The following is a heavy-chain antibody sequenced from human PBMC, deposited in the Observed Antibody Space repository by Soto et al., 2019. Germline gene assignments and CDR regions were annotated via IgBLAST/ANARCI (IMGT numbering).Heavy chain of an antibody. V-gene: IGHV3-21*01. J-gene: IGHJ4*02. Sequence: GGSLKLSCVASGFTFSTFDMNWVRQAPGKGLEWVSSIHRASIYIYYADSVRGRFTISRDNAKNSLYLQMDSLRVEDTAVYYCARRTVTTYHYFDYWGQGTRVTVSS. CDR3: ARRTVTTYHYFDY. CDR2: IHRASIYI. D-gene: IGHD4-17*01. CDR1: GFTFSTFD.